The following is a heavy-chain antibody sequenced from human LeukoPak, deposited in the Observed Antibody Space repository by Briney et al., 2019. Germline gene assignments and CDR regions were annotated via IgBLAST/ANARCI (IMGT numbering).Heavy chain of an antibody. CDR2: IIPIFGTA. J-gene: IGHJ4*02. D-gene: IGHD5-12*01. CDR3: ARGSGYDLCY. V-gene: IGHV1-69*13. CDR1: GGTFSRYA. Sequence: ASVKDSCKSSGGTFSRYAISWVRPAPGQGLEWMGGIIPIFGTANYAQKFQSRVTITADESTSTAYMELSSLRSEDTAVYYCARGSGYDLCYWGQGTLVTVSS.